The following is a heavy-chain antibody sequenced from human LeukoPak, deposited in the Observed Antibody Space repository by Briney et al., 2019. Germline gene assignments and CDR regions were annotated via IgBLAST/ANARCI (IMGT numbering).Heavy chain of an antibody. CDR3: AKTLYDSSGYYSFDY. CDR1: GFTFSSYW. V-gene: IGHV3-7*01. Sequence: PGGPLRLSCAASGFTFSSYWMSWVRKAPGKGLEWVANIKQDGSEKYYVDSVKGRFTISRDNSKSTLYLQMNSLRAEDTAVYYCAKTLYDSSGYYSFDYWGQGTLVTVSS. J-gene: IGHJ4*02. CDR2: IKQDGSEK. D-gene: IGHD3-22*01.